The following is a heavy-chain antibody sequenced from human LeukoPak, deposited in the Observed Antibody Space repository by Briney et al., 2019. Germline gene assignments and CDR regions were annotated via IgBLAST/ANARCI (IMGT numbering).Heavy chain of an antibody. J-gene: IGHJ3*01. CDR1: GFTFSSYW. Sequence: PGGSLRLSCAASGFTFSSYWMHWVRQVPGKGLVWVSRISSDGSSTTYADSVKGRFTISRDNAKNTLYLQMNSLTADDTAVYYCTCVVQGTLGYCWGQGTMVTVSS. CDR2: ISSDGSST. D-gene: IGHD2-15*01. CDR3: TCVVQGTLGYC. V-gene: IGHV3-74*01.